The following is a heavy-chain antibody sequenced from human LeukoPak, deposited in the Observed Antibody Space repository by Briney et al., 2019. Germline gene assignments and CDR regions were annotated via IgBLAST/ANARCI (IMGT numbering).Heavy chain of an antibody. CDR3: ARDQEYSGSYYRYFDF. J-gene: IGHJ4*02. V-gene: IGHV4-39*07. CDR2: IYYSGST. Sequence: SETLSLTCTVSGGSISSGGYYWGWIRQPPGKGLEWIGSIYYSGSTYYNPSLKSRVTISVDTSKNQFSLKLSSVTAADTAVYYCARDQEYSGSYYRYFDFWGQGALVTVSS. CDR1: GGSISSGGYY. D-gene: IGHD1-26*01.